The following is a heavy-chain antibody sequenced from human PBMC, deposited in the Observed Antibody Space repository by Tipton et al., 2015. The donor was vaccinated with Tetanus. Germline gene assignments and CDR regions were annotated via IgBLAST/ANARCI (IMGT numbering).Heavy chain of an antibody. D-gene: IGHD2-15*01. V-gene: IGHV1-18*01. CDR2: ISPYNGKT. J-gene: IGHJ6*02. CDR1: GYSFTRYG. Sequence: QLVQSGAEVKKPGASVKVSCKTSGYSFTRYGISWVRQAPGQGLEWMGWISPYNGKTNYAQKLQGRVTMTTDTSTTTAYMELRSLRSDDTAVYYCGRDRDLFAGVAVIPAVMGQWGHGTSVTVSS. CDR3: GRDRDLFAGVAVIPAVMGQ.